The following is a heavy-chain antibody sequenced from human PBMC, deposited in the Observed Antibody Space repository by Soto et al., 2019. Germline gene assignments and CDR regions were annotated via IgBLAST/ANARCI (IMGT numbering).Heavy chain of an antibody. D-gene: IGHD6-19*01. CDR2: IYPGDSDT. J-gene: IGHJ4*02. Sequence: PGESLKISCKGSGYSFTIYWIGWVRQMPGKGLERMGIIYPGDSDTRYSPSFQGQVTISADKSITTTYLQWSSLKASDTAIYYCAGLFDTSGWYDYWGQGTLVTVSS. V-gene: IGHV5-51*01. CDR1: GYSFTIYW. CDR3: AGLFDTSGWYDY.